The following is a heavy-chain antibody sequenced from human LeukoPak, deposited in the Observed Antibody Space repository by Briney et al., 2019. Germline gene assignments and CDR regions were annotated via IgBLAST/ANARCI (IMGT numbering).Heavy chain of an antibody. CDR1: GGSFSGYY. CDR3: ARARGWALKVATIKTRLYFDY. J-gene: IGHJ4*02. V-gene: IGHV4-34*01. Sequence: SETLSLTCAVYGGSFSGYYWSWIRQPPGKGLEWIGEINHSGSTNYNPSLKSRVTISVDTSKNQFSLKLSPVTAADTAVYYCARARGWALKVATIKTRLYFDYWGQGTLVTVSS. D-gene: IGHD5-12*01. CDR2: INHSGST.